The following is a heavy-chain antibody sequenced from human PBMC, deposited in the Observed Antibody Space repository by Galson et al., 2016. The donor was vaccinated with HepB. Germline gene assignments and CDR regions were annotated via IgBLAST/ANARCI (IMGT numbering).Heavy chain of an antibody. CDR1: GFSLSPSGVG. CDR3: AHRRHSWGNFWSGYYTGGDYFDY. D-gene: IGHD3-3*01. CDR2: IYWDDDK. V-gene: IGHV2-5*02. Sequence: PALVQLTQTLTLTCTFSGFSLSPSGVGVGWIRQPPGTALEWLALIYWDDDKRYSPSLKSRLTITKDTSKNQVVLTRSNMDPVDTATYYRAHRRHSWGNFWSGYYTGGDYFDYWGQGTLVTVSS. J-gene: IGHJ4*02.